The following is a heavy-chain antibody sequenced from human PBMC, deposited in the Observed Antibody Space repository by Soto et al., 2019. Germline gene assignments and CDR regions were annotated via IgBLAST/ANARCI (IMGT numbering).Heavy chain of an antibody. CDR2: IIPILGIA. CDR1: GGTFSSYI. CDR3: ARGEMATTVGAFDI. Sequence: QVQLVQSGAEVKKPGSSVKVSCKASGGTFSSYIISWVRQAPGQGLEWMGRIIPILGIANYAQKFQGRVTITADKSTSTAYMELSSLRSEDTAVYYCARGEMATTVGAFDIWGQGTMVTVSS. V-gene: IGHV1-69*02. D-gene: IGHD5-12*01. J-gene: IGHJ3*02.